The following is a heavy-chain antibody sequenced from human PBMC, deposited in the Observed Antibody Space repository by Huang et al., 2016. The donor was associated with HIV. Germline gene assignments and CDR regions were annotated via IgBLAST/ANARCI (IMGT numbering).Heavy chain of an antibody. V-gene: IGHV4-34*01. Sequence: QVQLHQWGAGLLKPSETLSLTCAVYGGSFSGYYWSWIRQHPGKGLEWIGEITHSGSTNYNPSLKSRVTISEETSKTQCSLKLSSVTAADTAVYYCARAPHYGSGSYYYWGQGTLVTVSS. D-gene: IGHD3-10*01. CDR2: ITHSGST. CDR3: ARAPHYGSGSYYY. J-gene: IGHJ4*02. CDR1: GGSFSGYY.